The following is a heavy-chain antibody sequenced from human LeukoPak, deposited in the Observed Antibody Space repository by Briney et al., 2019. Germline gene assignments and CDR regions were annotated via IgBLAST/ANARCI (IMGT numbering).Heavy chain of an antibody. CDR2: ISWNSGSI. J-gene: IGHJ3*02. CDR1: GFTFDDYA. Sequence: GGSLRLSCAASGFTFDDYAMHWVRQAPGKGLEWVSGISWNSGSIGYADSVKGRFTISRDNAKNSLYLQMNSLRAEDTALYYCAKDVPGIVVITYAFDIWGQGTMVTVSS. D-gene: IGHD3-22*01. V-gene: IGHV3-9*01. CDR3: AKDVPGIVVITYAFDI.